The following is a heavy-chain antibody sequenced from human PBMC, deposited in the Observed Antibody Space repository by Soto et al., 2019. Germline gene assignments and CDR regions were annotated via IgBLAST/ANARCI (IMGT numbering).Heavy chain of an antibody. V-gene: IGHV3-23*01. Sequence: GGSLRLPCAFSGFTFSSHAISWVRQAPGKGLEWVSAISGSGGSTYYADSVKGRFTISRDNSKNTLYLQMNSLRAEDTAVYYCAKDRAYSGILEFWGQGTLVTVTS. J-gene: IGHJ4*02. CDR2: ISGSGGST. CDR1: GFTFSSHA. D-gene: IGHD1-26*01. CDR3: AKDRAYSGILEF.